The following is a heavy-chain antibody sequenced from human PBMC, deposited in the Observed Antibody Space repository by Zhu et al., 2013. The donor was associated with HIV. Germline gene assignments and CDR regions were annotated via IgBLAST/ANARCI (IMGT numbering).Heavy chain of an antibody. V-gene: IGHV5-51*01. CDR1: GYSFTNFW. Sequence: EVQLVQSGAEVKKPGESLKISCKGSGYSFTNFWIGWVRQMPGKGLEWMGIIFPGDSDTRYSPSFQGQVTISADKSINTAYMQWSGLKASDTAMYYCARRPRYNDGPCFDYWGQGTLVTVSS. D-gene: IGHD5-18*01. CDR3: ARRPRYNDGPCFDY. CDR2: IFPGDSDT. J-gene: IGHJ4*02.